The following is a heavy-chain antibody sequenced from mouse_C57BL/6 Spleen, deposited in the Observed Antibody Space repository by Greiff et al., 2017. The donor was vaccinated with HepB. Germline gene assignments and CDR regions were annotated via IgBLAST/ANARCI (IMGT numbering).Heavy chain of an antibody. J-gene: IGHJ3*01. Sequence: EVKLVESEGGLVQPGSSMKLSCTASGFTFSDYYMAWVRQVPEKGLEWVANINYDGSSTYYLDSLKSRFIISRDNAKNILYLQMSSLKSEDTATYYCARDDDSWFAYWGQGTLVTVSA. V-gene: IGHV5-16*01. CDR1: GFTFSDYY. CDR3: ARDDDSWFAY. D-gene: IGHD2-4*01. CDR2: INYDGSST.